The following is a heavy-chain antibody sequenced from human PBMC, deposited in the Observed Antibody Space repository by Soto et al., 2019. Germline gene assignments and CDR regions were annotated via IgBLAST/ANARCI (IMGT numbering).Heavy chain of an antibody. CDR3: VMVDNYVTPTPQDV. CDR2: ISPYTGNT. D-gene: IGHD3-16*01. V-gene: IGHV1-18*01. J-gene: IGHJ6*02. Sequence: QVQLVQSGDEVKKPGASVKVSCKASGYIFVNYGIAWVRQAPRQGLEWMGWISPYTGNTHSASKVQGRLTMTTDTSTSTAYMGLGSLTSDYTAVYYCVMVDNYVTPTPQDVWGQGTTVTVSS. CDR1: GYIFVNYG.